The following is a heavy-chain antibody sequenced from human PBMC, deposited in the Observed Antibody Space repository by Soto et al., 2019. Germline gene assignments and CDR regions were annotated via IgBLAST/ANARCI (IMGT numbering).Heavy chain of an antibody. Sequence: QVQLQESGPGLVKPSQTLSLTCTVSSGSISSGDYYWSWILQSPGKGMEWIGYIYSSGSTYYTPSLKSRGTISVDTSKIQFALKLSSVPAADTAVYYCARGDKWLLRGLDYWGQGTLVTVSS. CDR2: IYSSGST. V-gene: IGHV4-30-4*01. CDR1: SGSISSGDYY. J-gene: IGHJ4*02. CDR3: ARGDKWLLRGLDY. D-gene: IGHD3-22*01.